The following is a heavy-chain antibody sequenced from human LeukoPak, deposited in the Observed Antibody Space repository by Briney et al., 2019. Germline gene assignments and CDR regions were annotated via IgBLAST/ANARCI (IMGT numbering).Heavy chain of an antibody. Sequence: SETLSLTCTVSGGSISSSSYYWGWIRQPPGKGLEWIGSIYYSGSTYYNPSLKGRVTISVDTSKNQFSLKLSSVTAADTAVYYCARDQVVPAAMPTRRRLRGDYWGQGTLVTVSS. J-gene: IGHJ4*02. CDR3: ARDQVVPAAMPTRRRLRGDY. D-gene: IGHD2-2*01. V-gene: IGHV4-39*02. CDR1: GGSISSSSYY. CDR2: IYYSGST.